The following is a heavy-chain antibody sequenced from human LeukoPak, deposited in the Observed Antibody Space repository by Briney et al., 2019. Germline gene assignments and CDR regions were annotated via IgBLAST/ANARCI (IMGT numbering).Heavy chain of an antibody. Sequence: QSGGSLRLSCAASGFTFSSYGMHWVRQAPGKGLEWVAVIWYDGSNKYYADSVKGRFTISRDNSKNTLYLQMNGLRAEDTAVYYCARVRGCSSTSCSYYFDYWGQGTLVTVSS. CDR2: IWYDGSNK. CDR1: GFTFSSYG. CDR3: ARVRGCSSTSCSYYFDY. V-gene: IGHV3-33*01. J-gene: IGHJ4*02. D-gene: IGHD2-2*01.